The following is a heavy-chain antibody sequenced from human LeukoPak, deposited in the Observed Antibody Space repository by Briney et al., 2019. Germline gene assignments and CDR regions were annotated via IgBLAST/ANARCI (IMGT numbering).Heavy chain of an antibody. CDR2: IYYSGST. CDR3: ARVIFYYDSSGYRPFDY. V-gene: IGHV4-39*07. J-gene: IGHJ4*02. D-gene: IGHD3-22*01. CDR1: GGSISSSSYY. Sequence: PSETLSLTCTVSGGSISSSSYYWGWIRQPPGKGLEWIGSIYYSGSTYYNPSLKSRVTISVDTSKNQFSLKLSSVTAADTAVYYCARVIFYYDSSGYRPFDYWGQGTLVTVSS.